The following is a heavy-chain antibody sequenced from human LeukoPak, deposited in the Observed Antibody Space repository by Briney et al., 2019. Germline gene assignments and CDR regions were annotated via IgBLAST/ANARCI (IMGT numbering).Heavy chain of an antibody. Sequence: GGSLRLSCAASGFTFSSYAMSWVRQAPGKGLEWVSVIYSGGNTYYADSVKGRFTISRDNSKNTPYLQMNRLRAEDTAVYYCARAANDYDGSGFFDYWGHGTLVTVSS. V-gene: IGHV3-53*01. CDR3: ARAANDYDGSGFFDY. CDR2: IYSGGNT. D-gene: IGHD3-22*01. J-gene: IGHJ4*01. CDR1: GFTFSSYA.